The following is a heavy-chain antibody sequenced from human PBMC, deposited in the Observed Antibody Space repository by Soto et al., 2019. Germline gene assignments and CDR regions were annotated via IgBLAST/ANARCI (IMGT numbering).Heavy chain of an antibody. D-gene: IGHD2-2*01. J-gene: IGHJ6*03. V-gene: IGHV4-34*01. CDR1: GGSFSGYY. CDR2: INHSGST. Sequence: QVQLQQWGAGLLKPSETLSLTCAVYGGSFSGYYWSWIRQPPGKGLEWIGEINHSGSTNYNPSLKRRVTISVDTSKNQFSLKLSSVTAADTAVYYCARAPGFCSSTSCFYYYYYMDVWGKGTTVTVSS. CDR3: ARAPGFCSSTSCFYYYYYMDV.